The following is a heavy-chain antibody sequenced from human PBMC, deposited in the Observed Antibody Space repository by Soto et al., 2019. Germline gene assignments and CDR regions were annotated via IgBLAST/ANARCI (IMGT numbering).Heavy chain of an antibody. CDR3: ARDPSLGGYDLG. Sequence: EVQLVESGGGLVKPGGSLRLSCAASGFSFSSYTMNWVRQAPGKGLEWVSSISSSSSYIYYTDSVKGRFTISRDNAKNSLYLQMNSLRAEDTAVYYCARDPSLGGYDLGGGQGTLVTVSS. V-gene: IGHV3-21*01. D-gene: IGHD5-12*01. CDR2: ISSSSSYI. CDR1: GFSFSSYT. J-gene: IGHJ4*02.